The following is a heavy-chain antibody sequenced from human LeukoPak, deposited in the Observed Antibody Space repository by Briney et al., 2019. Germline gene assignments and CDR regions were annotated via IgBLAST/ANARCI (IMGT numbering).Heavy chain of an antibody. Sequence: GRSLRLSCAASGFTFSSYAMHWVRQAPGKGLEWVAVISYDGSNKYYADSVKGRFTISRDNSKNTLYLQMNSLRAEDTAVYFCVSGPTGFAWGQGTLVTVSS. D-gene: IGHD1-14*01. J-gene: IGHJ5*02. CDR1: GFTFSSYA. CDR3: VSGPTGFA. CDR2: ISYDGSNK. V-gene: IGHV3-30-3*01.